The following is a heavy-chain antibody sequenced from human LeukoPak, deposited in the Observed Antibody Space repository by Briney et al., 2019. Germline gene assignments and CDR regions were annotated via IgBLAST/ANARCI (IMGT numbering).Heavy chain of an antibody. CDR2: INSDGSTT. J-gene: IGHJ2*01. Sequence: GGSLRLSCAASGFTFSSYWMHWVRQAPGKGLVWVSRINSDGSTTNYADSVKGRFTISRDNAKNTLYLQMNSLRTEDTALYFCAKIGHRGDSWGYFDLWGRGTLVTVSS. V-gene: IGHV3-74*01. CDR1: GFTFSSYW. CDR3: AKIGHRGDSWGYFDL. D-gene: IGHD2-21*02.